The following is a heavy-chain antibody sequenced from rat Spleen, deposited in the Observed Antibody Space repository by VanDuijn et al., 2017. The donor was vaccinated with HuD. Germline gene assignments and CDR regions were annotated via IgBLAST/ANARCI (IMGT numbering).Heavy chain of an antibody. CDR3: ARHTRVFWFAY. CDR2: INYEGGNT. CDR1: GFSLTSYG. J-gene: IGHJ3*01. Sequence: VQLRESGPALVQPSQTLSLTCTVSGFSLTSYGVSWVRQPPGKGLEWVASINYEGGNTYYGDSVKDRFTISRDNAKSTLYLQMNSLRSEDTATYYCARHTRVFWFAYWGQGTLVTVSS. V-gene: IGHV5-22*01. D-gene: IGHD1-4*01.